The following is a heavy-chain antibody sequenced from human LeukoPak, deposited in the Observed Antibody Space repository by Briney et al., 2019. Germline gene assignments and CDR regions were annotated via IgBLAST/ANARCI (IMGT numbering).Heavy chain of an antibody. J-gene: IGHJ4*02. CDR2: ISSSSSYI. D-gene: IGHD3-22*01. CDR1: GFTFSSYA. V-gene: IGHV3-21*01. CDR3: APTYYYDSSGYLSYFFDY. Sequence: PGGSLRLSCAASGFTFSSYAMSWVRQAPGKGLEWVSSISSSSSYIYYADSVKGRFTISRDNAKNSLYLQMNSLRAEDTAVYYCAPTYYYDSSGYLSYFFDYWGQGTLVTVSS.